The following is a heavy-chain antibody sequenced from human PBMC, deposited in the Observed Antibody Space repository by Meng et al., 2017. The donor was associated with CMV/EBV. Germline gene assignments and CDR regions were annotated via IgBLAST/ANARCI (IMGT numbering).Heavy chain of an antibody. CDR3: SRHWFSAYDYYFDY. J-gene: IGHJ4*02. Sequence: GESLKISYTTSGFTFANYAMSWVRQTPGKGLEWVGFIRSKVYGGTADYAASVKGRFSVSRDDSKRIAYLQMSSLKTEDTAVYYCSRHWFSAYDYYFDYWGRGTLVTVSS. V-gene: IGHV3-49*04. D-gene: IGHD5-12*01. CDR1: GFTFANYA. CDR2: IRSKVYGGTA.